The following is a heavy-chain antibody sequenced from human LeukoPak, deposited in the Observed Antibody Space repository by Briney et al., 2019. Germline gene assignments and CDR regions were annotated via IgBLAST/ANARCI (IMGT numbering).Heavy chain of an antibody. CDR3: ATRRITMIVEYYFDY. Sequence: GGSLRLSCAASGFTFSSYAMSWVRQAPGKGLEWVSAISGSGGSTYYAASVKGRFTISRDNSKNTLYLQMNSLRAEGTAVYYCATRRITMIVEYYFDYWGQGTLVTVSS. CDR1: GFTFSSYA. J-gene: IGHJ4*02. V-gene: IGHV3-23*01. CDR2: ISGSGGST. D-gene: IGHD3-22*01.